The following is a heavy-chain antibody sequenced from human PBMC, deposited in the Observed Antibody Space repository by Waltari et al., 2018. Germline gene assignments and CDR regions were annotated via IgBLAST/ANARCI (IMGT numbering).Heavy chain of an antibody. CDR2: VYSSGTT. CDR3: ARHRDATEWPVYYLHHYGLDV. D-gene: IGHD6-19*01. CDR1: GGFIMRGRFY. J-gene: IGHJ6*02. Sequence: QLQLQESGPGLVKPSETLSLTCTVSGGFIMRGRFYWGWVRPPPGKGLEWIGSVYSSGTTYSNPSLNGRITISVDMSKIHFSLNLTSVTVADTAVYYCARHRDATEWPVYYLHHYGLDVWGQGTTVTVSS. V-gene: IGHV4-39*01.